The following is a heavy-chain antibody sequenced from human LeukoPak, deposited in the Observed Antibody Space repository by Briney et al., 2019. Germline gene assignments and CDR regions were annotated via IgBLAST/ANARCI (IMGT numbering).Heavy chain of an antibody. V-gene: IGHV1-18*01. CDR2: SSAYNGNT. Sequence: GASVKVSCKASGYTFTSFGVSWVRQAPGQGPEWMGWSSAYNGNTEYVERFQGRVTMTTDTSTTTAYMELRSLRSDDTAVYYCTRDLGDVQGTFFDYWAQGTLVTVSS. CDR3: TRDLGDVQGTFFDY. D-gene: IGHD3-16*01. J-gene: IGHJ4*02. CDR1: GYTFTSFG.